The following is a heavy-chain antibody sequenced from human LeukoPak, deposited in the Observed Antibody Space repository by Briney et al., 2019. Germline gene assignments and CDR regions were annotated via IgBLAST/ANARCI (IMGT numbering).Heavy chain of an antibody. D-gene: IGHD6-13*01. CDR1: GFTFSSYG. CDR2: IRYDGSNK. V-gene: IGHV3-30*02. CDR3: AKVAAAPRSFDY. J-gene: IGHJ4*02. Sequence: GGSLRLFCAASGFTFSSYGMHWVRQAPGKGLEGVAFIRYDGSNKYYADSVKGRFTISRDNSKNTLYLQMNSLRAEDTAVYYCAKVAAAPRSFDYWGQGALVTVSS.